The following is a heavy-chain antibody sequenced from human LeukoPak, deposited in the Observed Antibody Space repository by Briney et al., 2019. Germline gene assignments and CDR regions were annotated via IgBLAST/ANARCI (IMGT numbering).Heavy chain of an antibody. Sequence: SETLSLTCAVSGYSIGTGYDWGWIRQPPGKGLEWIGSIRHSGSTYYKPSLTSRVSIALDTSKNQFSLKLSSVTATDTAVYYCARYYDSSGSEALDIWGQGTMVTVSS. V-gene: IGHV4-38-2*01. D-gene: IGHD3-22*01. CDR2: IRHSGST. CDR1: GYSIGTGYD. CDR3: ARYYDSSGSEALDI. J-gene: IGHJ3*02.